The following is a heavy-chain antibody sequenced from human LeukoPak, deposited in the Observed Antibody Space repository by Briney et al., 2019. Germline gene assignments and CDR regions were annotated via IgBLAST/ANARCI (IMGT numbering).Heavy chain of an antibody. J-gene: IGHJ4*02. Sequence: RASVKVSCKTSGYTFTSYDINWVRQATGQGLEWLGWMSPNNGDAGYAQKFQGRVTMTRDTSISTAYMELSRLRSDDTAVYYCARDYDFWSGYYTASSYFDYWGQGTLVTVPS. V-gene: IGHV1-8*01. D-gene: IGHD3-3*01. CDR3: ARDYDFWSGYYTASSYFDY. CDR2: MSPNNGDA. CDR1: GYTFTSYD.